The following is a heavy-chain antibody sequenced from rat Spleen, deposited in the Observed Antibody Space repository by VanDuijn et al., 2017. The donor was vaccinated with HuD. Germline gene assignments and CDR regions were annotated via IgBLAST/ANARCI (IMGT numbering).Heavy chain of an antibody. CDR1: GFTFSDYY. CDR3: ARHELSHFFDD. Sequence: EVQLVESDGGLVQPGRSLKLSCAASGFTFSDYYMAWVRQAPTKGLEWVATISYDGSSTYYPDSVKGRFTVSRDNAKSTLYLQMDSLRSEDTATYYCARHELSHFFDDWGQGVMVTVSS. D-gene: IGHD1-3*01. J-gene: IGHJ2*01. V-gene: IGHV5-29*01. CDR2: ISYDGSST.